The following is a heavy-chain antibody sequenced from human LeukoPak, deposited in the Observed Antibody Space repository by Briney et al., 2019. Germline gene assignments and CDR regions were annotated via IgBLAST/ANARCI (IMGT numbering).Heavy chain of an antibody. CDR1: GGSFSGYY. J-gene: IGHJ4*02. V-gene: IGHV4-34*01. D-gene: IGHD2-2*02. CDR2: INHSGST. CDR3: ARPRRKGYCSSTSCYRGGIFDY. Sequence: PSGTLSLTCAVYGGSFSGYYWSWIRQPPGKGLEWIGEINHSGSTNYNPSLKSRVTISVDTSKNQFSLKLSSVTAADTAVYYCARPRRKGYCSSTSCYRGGIFDYWGQGTLVTVSS.